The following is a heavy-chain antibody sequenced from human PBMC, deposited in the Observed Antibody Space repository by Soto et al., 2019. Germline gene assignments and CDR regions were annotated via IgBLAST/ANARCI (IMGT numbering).Heavy chain of an antibody. D-gene: IGHD4-17*01. J-gene: IGHJ6*02. CDR2: IYYSGST. CDR1: GGSISSYY. V-gene: IGHV4-59*01. Sequence: PSETLSLTCTVSGGSISSYYWSWIRQPPGKGLEWIGYIYYSGSTNYNPSLKSRVTISVDTSKNQFSLKLSSVTAADTAVYYCARYVAATVTSNYYYYYGMDVWGQGTTVTVSS. CDR3: ARYVAATVTSNYYYYYGMDV.